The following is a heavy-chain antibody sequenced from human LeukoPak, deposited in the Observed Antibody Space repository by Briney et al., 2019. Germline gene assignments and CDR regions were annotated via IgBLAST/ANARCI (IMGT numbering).Heavy chain of an antibody. Sequence: GGSLRLSCAASGFTFSNYIMNWVRQAPGKGLEWVSCISSSSGYIYYADSVRGRFTISRDNAKNSLYLQMNSLRPEDTAVYYCARGTTVSYNWFDPWGLGTLVTVSS. J-gene: IGHJ5*02. CDR1: GFTFSNYI. V-gene: IGHV3-21*01. D-gene: IGHD4-11*01. CDR2: ISSSSGYI. CDR3: ARGTTVSYNWFDP.